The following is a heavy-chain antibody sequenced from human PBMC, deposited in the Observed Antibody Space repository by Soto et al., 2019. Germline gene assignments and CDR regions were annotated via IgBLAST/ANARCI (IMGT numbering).Heavy chain of an antibody. D-gene: IGHD3-9*01. CDR2: VFPLLEMV. V-gene: IGHV1-69*04. Sequence: QVNLVQSGAEMKKPGSSVKVSCKVSGGDLTNSGISWVRQVPGQGLEWMGGVFPLLEMVDYSQKFQGRVTITADESTHTAYMNLGSINSAAPALYYCATGDWARFNSWGQGTLVIVSS. J-gene: IGHJ5*01. CDR3: ATGDWARFNS. CDR1: GGDLTNSG.